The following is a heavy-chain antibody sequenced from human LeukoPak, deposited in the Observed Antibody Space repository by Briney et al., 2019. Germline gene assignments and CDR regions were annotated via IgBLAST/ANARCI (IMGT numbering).Heavy chain of an antibody. D-gene: IGHD4-17*01. CDR1: ADSFSSHY. J-gene: IGHJ3*02. Sequence: SETLSLTCAGSADSFSSHYWTWIRQPPGKGLEWIGYISYIGSTNYNPSLKSRVAILIKSSSKPYFLKMSSAPAAAAAVYYWARDLVTVTKGFDSWGQGTMVSVSS. CDR2: ISYIGST. V-gene: IGHV4-59*11. CDR3: ARDLVTVTKGFDS.